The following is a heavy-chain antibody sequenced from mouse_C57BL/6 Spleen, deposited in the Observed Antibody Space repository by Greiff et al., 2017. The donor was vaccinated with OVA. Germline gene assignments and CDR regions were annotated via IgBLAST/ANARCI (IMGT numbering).Heavy chain of an antibody. J-gene: IGHJ1*03. V-gene: IGHV5-6*01. D-gene: IGHD1-1*01. CDR3: ARQDTTVVAQWYFDV. CDR2: ISSGGSFT. CDR1: GFTFSSYG. Sequence: EVKLMESGGDLVKPGGSLKLSCAASGFTFSSYGMSWVRQTPDKRLEWVATISSGGSFTYYPDSVKGRFTISRDNAKNPLYLQMSSLKSEDTAMYYCARQDTTVVAQWYFDVWGTGTTVTVSS.